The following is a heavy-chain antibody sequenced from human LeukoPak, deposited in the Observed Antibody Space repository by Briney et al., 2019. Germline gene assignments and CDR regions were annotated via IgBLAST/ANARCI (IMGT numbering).Heavy chain of an antibody. CDR2: IIPIFGTA. CDR3: ARDQTDGSGYYYSTDAFDI. Sequence: SVKVSCKASGGTFSSYAISWVRQAPGQGLEWMGGIIPIFGTANYEQKFQGRVTITADESTSTAYMELSSLRSEDTAVYYCARDQTDGSGYYYSTDAFDIWGQGTMVTVSS. V-gene: IGHV1-69*13. J-gene: IGHJ3*02. D-gene: IGHD3-22*01. CDR1: GGTFSSYA.